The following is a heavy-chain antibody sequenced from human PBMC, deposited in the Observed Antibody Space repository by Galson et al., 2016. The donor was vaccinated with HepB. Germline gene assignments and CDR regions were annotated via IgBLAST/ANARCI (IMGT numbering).Heavy chain of an antibody. V-gene: IGHV3-33*01. CDR1: RFTFSRFG. J-gene: IGHJ5*02. CDR3: ARGSISFDFDP. D-gene: IGHD3-9*01. CDR2: ISKDGSND. Sequence: LRLSCAASRFTFSRFGMHWVRQAPGKGLEWVAIISKDGSNDYYADSVKGRFTISRDDSKNTLYLQMNTLRAEDTAVYYCARGSISFDFDPWGQGTLVTVSS.